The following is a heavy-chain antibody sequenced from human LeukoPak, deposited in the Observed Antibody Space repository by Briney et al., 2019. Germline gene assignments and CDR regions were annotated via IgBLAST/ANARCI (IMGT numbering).Heavy chain of an antibody. CDR2: MNPNSGNT. V-gene: IGHV1-8*01. D-gene: IGHD2-2*01. Sequence: APVKVSCKASGYTFTSYDINWVRQATGQGLEWMGWMNPNSGNTGYAQKFQGRVTMTRNTSISTAYMELSSLRSEDTAVYYCAKVVPAAHDAFDIWGQGTMVTVSS. CDR3: AKVVPAAHDAFDI. CDR1: GYTFTSYD. J-gene: IGHJ3*02.